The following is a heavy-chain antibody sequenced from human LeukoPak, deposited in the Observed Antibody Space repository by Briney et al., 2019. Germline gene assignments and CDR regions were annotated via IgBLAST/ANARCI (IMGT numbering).Heavy chain of an antibody. CDR3: ARSSGDYYESSPGAFDI. CDR2: ISYDGSNK. Sequence: PGRSLRLSCAASGFTFSSYAMHWVRQAPGKGLEWVAVISYDGSNKYYADSVKGRFTISRDNSKNTLYLQMNSLRAEDTAVYYCARSSGDYYESSPGAFDIWGQGTMVTVSS. V-gene: IGHV3-30*04. J-gene: IGHJ3*02. CDR1: GFTFSSYA. D-gene: IGHD3-22*01.